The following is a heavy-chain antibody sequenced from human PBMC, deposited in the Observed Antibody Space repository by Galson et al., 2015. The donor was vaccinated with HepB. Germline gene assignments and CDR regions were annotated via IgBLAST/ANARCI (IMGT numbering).Heavy chain of an antibody. CDR2: IRSKAYGGTT. J-gene: IGHJ6*02. CDR1: GFTFGDYA. Sequence: SLRLSCAASGFTFGDYAMSWFRQAPGKGLEWVGFIRSKAYGGTTEYAASVKGRFTISRGDSKSIAYLQMNSLKTEDTAVYYCTRGSQQLFIYYYGMDVWGQGTTVTVSS. CDR3: TRGSQQLFIYYYGMDV. V-gene: IGHV3-49*03. D-gene: IGHD6-13*01.